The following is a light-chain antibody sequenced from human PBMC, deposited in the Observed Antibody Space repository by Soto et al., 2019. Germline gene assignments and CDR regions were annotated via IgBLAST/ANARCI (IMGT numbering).Light chain of an antibody. Sequence: DIQMTQSRSTLSGSVGDRVTITFRAIQTISSWLAWYQQKPGKAPKLLIYKASTLKSGVPSRFSGSGSGTEFTLTISSLEPEDFAVYYCQQRSNWPPEITFGQGTRLEIK. CDR1: QTISSW. CDR3: QQRSNWPPEIT. J-gene: IGKJ5*01. V-gene: IGKV1-5*03. CDR2: KAS.